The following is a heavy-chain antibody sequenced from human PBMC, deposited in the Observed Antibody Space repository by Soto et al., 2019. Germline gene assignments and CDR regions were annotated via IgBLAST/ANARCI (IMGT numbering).Heavy chain of an antibody. J-gene: IGHJ6*02. D-gene: IGHD3-9*01. CDR1: GFTFSSYA. V-gene: IGHV3-64*01. Sequence: GGSLRLSCAASGFTFSSYAMHWVRQAPGKGLEYVSAISSNGGSTYYANSVKGRFTTSRDNSKNTLYLQMGSLRAEDMAVYYCAGRVHYDILTGPLWGDYYYGMAVWAQGTTVTVSS. CDR2: ISSNGGST. CDR3: AGRVHYDILTGPLWGDYYYGMAV.